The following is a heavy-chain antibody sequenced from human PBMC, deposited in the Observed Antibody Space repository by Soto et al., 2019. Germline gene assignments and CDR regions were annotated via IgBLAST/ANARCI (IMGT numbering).Heavy chain of an antibody. CDR1: GGSFSGYY. CDR2: INHSGST. Sequence: QVHLQQWGAGLLKPSETLSLTCAVYGGSFSGYYWSWIRQPPGKGLEWIGEINHSGSTNYNPSLKSGVSKSVGTSNNQFALKLSSVTAADTAVYYCARSYYDSSGYTDYWGQGTLVTVSS. CDR3: ARSYYDSSGYTDY. V-gene: IGHV4-34*01. J-gene: IGHJ4*02. D-gene: IGHD3-22*01.